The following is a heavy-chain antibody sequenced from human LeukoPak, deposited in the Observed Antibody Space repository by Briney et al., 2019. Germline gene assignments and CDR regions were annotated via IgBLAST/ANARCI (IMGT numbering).Heavy chain of an antibody. CDR1: GYTFTGYY. CDR2: INPNSGGT. J-gene: IGHJ5*02. Sequence: ASVKVSCKASGYTFTGYYMHWVRQAPGQGLEWMGWINPNSGGTNYAQKFQGWVTMTRDTSISTAYMELSRLRSDDTAVYYCASSSYSSSWYSTGWFDPWGQGTLVTVSS. CDR3: ASSSYSSSWYSTGWFDP. V-gene: IGHV1-2*04. D-gene: IGHD6-13*01.